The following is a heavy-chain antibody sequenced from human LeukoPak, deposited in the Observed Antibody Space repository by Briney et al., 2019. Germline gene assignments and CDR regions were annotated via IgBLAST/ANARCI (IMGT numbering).Heavy chain of an antibody. CDR2: ISGSGGST. J-gene: IGHJ4*02. V-gene: IGHV3-23*01. CDR3: AKDQSSSWYTKTDY. D-gene: IGHD6-13*01. CDR1: GFTFSSYA. Sequence: GGSLRLSCAASGFTFSSYAMSWVRQAPGKGLEWVSGISGSGGSTYYADSVKGRFTISRDNSKNTLYLQMNSLRGEDTAVFYCAKDQSSSWYTKTDYWGQGTLVTVSS.